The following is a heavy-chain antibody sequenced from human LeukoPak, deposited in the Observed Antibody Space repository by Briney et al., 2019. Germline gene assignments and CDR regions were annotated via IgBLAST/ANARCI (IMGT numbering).Heavy chain of an antibody. CDR2: INPNSGGT. V-gene: IGHV1-2*02. CDR3: ARKSAVRKTSEFDY. CDR1: GYTFTGYY. Sequence: ASVKVSCKASGYTFTGYYINWVRQAPGQGLEWIGWINPNSGGTNYPQKFRGRVTMTTDTSISTAYMELSSLRSDDTAVYCCARKSAVRKTSEFDYWGQGTLVTVSS. J-gene: IGHJ4*02. D-gene: IGHD2-2*01.